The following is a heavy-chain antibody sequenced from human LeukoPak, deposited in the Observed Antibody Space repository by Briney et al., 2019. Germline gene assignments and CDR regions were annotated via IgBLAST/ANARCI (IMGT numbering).Heavy chain of an antibody. Sequence: ASVKVSCRASGYTFTSYGISWVRQAPGQGLEWMGWISAYNGNTNYAQKLQGRVTMTTDTSTSTAYMELRSLRSDDTAVYYCARDKPSGDSSGYFTWGQGTLVTVSS. CDR1: GYTFTSYG. CDR2: ISAYNGNT. V-gene: IGHV1-18*01. J-gene: IGHJ5*02. CDR3: ARDKPSGDSSGYFT. D-gene: IGHD3-22*01.